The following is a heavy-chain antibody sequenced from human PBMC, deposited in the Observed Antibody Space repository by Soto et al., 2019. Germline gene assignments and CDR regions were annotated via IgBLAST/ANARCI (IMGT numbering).Heavy chain of an antibody. V-gene: IGHV1-18*01. J-gene: IGHJ4*02. CDR3: ARGNYFGSGTFHY. CDR2: ISGSSGST. CDR1: GYTFTSYG. D-gene: IGHD1-1*01. Sequence: QVQLEQSGAEVKKPGASVKVSCKTSGYTFTSYGVSWVRQAPGQGLEWMAWISGSSGSTYYAQNFQGRVTVTTDTSTDTASMELRSLRSGDSAIYYCARGNYFGSGTFHYWGQGTLVTVSS.